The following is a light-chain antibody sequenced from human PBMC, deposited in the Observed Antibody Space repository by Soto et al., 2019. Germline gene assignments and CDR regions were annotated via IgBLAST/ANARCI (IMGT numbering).Light chain of an antibody. CDR2: CVS. CDR1: QRLSSN. J-gene: IGKJ4*01. CDR3: QQYKNWLALT. Sequence: EIVMTQSPATLSVSPGDRATLSCRASQRLSSNLSLYQHKPFQAAMVLXXCVSTRATGVPARFSGSGSGTEFTLTISSLQSEDSAVYYCQQYKNWLALTFGGGTKV. V-gene: IGKV3-15*01.